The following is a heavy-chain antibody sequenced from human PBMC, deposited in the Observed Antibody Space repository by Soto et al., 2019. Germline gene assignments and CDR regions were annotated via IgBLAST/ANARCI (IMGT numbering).Heavy chain of an antibody. CDR2: IYSGGST. V-gene: IGHV3-53*01. CDR3: AREPGDYYYYYGMDV. D-gene: IGHD3-10*01. Sequence: EVQLVESEGGLIQPGGSLRLSCAASGFTVSSNYMSWVSQAPGKGLEWVSVIYSGGSTYYADSVKGRFTISRDNSKNTLYLQMNSLRAEDTAVYYCAREPGDYYYYYGMDVWGQGTTVTVSS. CDR1: GFTVSSNY. J-gene: IGHJ6*02.